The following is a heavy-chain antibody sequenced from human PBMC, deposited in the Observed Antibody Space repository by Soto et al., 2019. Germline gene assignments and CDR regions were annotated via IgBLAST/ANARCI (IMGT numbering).Heavy chain of an antibody. V-gene: IGHV5-51*01. Sequence: PGESLKISCKGSGYSFSSYWIGWVRQLPWKGLEWMGIIYPGDSDTTYSPSFQGQVTISADKSISTAYLQWSSLMASDTAMYYCARHYSIAATYGMDVWGQGTTVTVSS. J-gene: IGHJ6*02. CDR2: IYPGDSDT. CDR3: ARHYSIAATYGMDV. D-gene: IGHD6-13*01. CDR1: GYSFSSYW.